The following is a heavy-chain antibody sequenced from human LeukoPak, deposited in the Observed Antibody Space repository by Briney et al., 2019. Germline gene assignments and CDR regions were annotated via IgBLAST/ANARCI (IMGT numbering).Heavy chain of an antibody. J-gene: IGHJ4*02. CDR2: IIPIFGTA. Sequence: SVKVSCKASGGTFSSYAISWVRQAPGQGLEWMGGIIPIFGTANYAQKFQGRVTITTDESTSTAYMELSSLRSEDTAVYYCARSGSAAGTFGLKFDYWGQGTLVTVSS. D-gene: IGHD6-13*01. V-gene: IGHV1-69*05. CDR3: ARSGSAAGTFGLKFDY. CDR1: GGTFSSYA.